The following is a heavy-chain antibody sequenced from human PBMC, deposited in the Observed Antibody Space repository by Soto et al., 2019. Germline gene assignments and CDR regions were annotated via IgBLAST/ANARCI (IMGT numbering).Heavy chain of an antibody. CDR3: ARTWRIAVAGTNNCLDP. CDR1: GYTFTSYG. V-gene: IGHV1-18*04. CDR2: ISAYNGNT. Sequence: QVQLVQSGAEVKKPGASVKVSCKASGYTFTSYGISWVRQAPGQVLEWMGWISAYNGNTNYAQKLQGRVTMTTDTSTSTAYMELRSLRFDDTAVYYCARTWRIAVAGTNNCLDPWGQGTLVTVSS. J-gene: IGHJ5*02. D-gene: IGHD6-19*01.